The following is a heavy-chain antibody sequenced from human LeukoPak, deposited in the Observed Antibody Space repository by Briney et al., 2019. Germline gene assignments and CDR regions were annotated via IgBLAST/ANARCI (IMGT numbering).Heavy chain of an antibody. CDR1: GLSFSNYG. CDR3: AKVDGQFVGP. J-gene: IGHJ5*02. V-gene: IGHV3-30*02. CDR2: IRNDGSNQ. Sequence: GGSLRLSCAASGLSFSNYGMNWVRQAPGKGLEWVAFIRNDGSNQYYADSVKGRFIISRDNSKNTLYLQMNSLGPEDTAVYYCAKVDGQFVGPWGQGTLVIVSS. D-gene: IGHD3-10*01.